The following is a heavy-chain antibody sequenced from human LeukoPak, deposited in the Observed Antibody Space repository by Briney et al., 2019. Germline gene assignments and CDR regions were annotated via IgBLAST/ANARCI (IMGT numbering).Heavy chain of an antibody. CDR2: INPNSGGT. Sequence: GASVTVSCKPSGYSFTTYYIHWVRQAPGQGLEWMGWINPNSGGTNYAQKFQGRVTMTRDTSISTAYMELSRLRSDDTAVYYCAREFGSSSWYNWFDPWGQGTLVTVSP. J-gene: IGHJ5*02. CDR1: GYSFTTYY. V-gene: IGHV1-2*02. D-gene: IGHD6-13*01. CDR3: AREFGSSSWYNWFDP.